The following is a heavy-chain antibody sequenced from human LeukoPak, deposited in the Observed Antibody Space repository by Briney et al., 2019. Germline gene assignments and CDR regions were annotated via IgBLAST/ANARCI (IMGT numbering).Heavy chain of an antibody. CDR2: VRSKPNGYAT. V-gene: IGHV3-73*01. J-gene: IGHJ4*02. CDR3: SRTYGDYTFDY. CDR1: GFTFSSYW. D-gene: IGHD4-17*01. Sequence: GGSLRLSCAASGFTFSSYWMSWVRQASGKGLEWVARVRSKPNGYATAYDASVRDRFTISRDDSKNTAYLQMNSLKTEDTAVYFCSRTYGDYTFDYWGQGTLVTVSS.